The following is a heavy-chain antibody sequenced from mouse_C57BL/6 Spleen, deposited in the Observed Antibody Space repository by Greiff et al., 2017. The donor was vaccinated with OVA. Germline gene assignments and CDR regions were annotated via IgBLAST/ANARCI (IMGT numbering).Heavy chain of an antibody. CDR1: GYTFTSYW. Sequence: QVQLQQPGAELVKPGASVKLSCKASGYTFTSYWMQWVKQRPGQGLEWIGEIDPSDSYTNYNQKFKGKATLTVDTSSSTAYMQLSSLTSEDSAVYYGARGGYGSSRYYFDYWGQGTTLTVSS. CDR3: ARGGYGSSRYYFDY. D-gene: IGHD1-1*01. CDR2: IDPSDSYT. J-gene: IGHJ2*01. V-gene: IGHV1-50*01.